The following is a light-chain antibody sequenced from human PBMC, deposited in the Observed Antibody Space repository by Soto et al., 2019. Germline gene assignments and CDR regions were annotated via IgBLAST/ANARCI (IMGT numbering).Light chain of an antibody. Sequence: DIQMTQSPSSLSASVGVRVTITCRASQSISSFLNWYQQKPGKAPRLLIYAASSLQSGVPSRFSASGSGTDFTLTISSLQPEDFATYYCQQSYSTPETFGQGTKVEIK. J-gene: IGKJ1*01. CDR3: QQSYSTPET. CDR2: AAS. CDR1: QSISSF. V-gene: IGKV1-39*01.